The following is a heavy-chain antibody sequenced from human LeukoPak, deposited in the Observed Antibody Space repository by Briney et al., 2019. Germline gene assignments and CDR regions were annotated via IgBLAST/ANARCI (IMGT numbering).Heavy chain of an antibody. Sequence: PSETLSLTCAVYGGSFSGNFWSWIRQPPGKGLEWIGEINHSGSTNYNPSLKSRVTISVDTSKNQFSLKLSSVTAADTAVYYCARGTGGHTYGRGLGCWYFELGGRGTLVTVSS. D-gene: IGHD5-18*01. V-gene: IGHV4-34*01. CDR3: ARGTGGHTYGRGLGCWYFEL. CDR2: INHSGST. CDR1: GGSFSGNF. J-gene: IGHJ2*01.